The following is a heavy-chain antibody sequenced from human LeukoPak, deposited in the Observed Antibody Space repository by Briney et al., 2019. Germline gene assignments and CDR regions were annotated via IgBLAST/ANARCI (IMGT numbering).Heavy chain of an antibody. D-gene: IGHD3-10*01. Sequence: SETLSLTCTVSGGSIGSYYWTWIRQPPGKGLEWIGYIYYSGSTNYNPSLKSRVTISVDTSKNQFSLKLSSVTAADTAVYYCARALFAITMIRGNFAHFDYWGQGTLVTVSS. CDR2: IYYSGST. CDR3: ARALFAITMIRGNFAHFDY. J-gene: IGHJ4*02. CDR1: GGSIGSYY. V-gene: IGHV4-59*01.